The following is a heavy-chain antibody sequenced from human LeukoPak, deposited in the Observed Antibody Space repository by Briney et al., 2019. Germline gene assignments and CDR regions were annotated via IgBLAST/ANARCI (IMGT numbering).Heavy chain of an antibody. D-gene: IGHD3-22*01. CDR2: IYHSGST. V-gene: IGHV4-38-2*02. CDR3: ARRNYYDSSGYYGD. Sequence: SETLSLTCTVSGYSISSGYYWGWIRQPPGKGLEWIGDIYHSGSTYYNPSLKSRVTISVDTSKNQFSLKLSSVTAADTAVYYCARRNYYDSSGYYGDWGQGTLVTVSS. CDR1: GYSISSGYY. J-gene: IGHJ4*02.